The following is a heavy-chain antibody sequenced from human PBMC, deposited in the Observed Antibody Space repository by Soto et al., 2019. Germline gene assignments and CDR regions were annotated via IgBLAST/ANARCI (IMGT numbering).Heavy chain of an antibody. V-gene: IGHV4-39*01. J-gene: IGHJ6*02. CDR1: GGSISSSSYY. Sequence: SETLSLTCTVSGGSISSSSYYWGWIRQPPGKGLEWIGSIYYSGSTYYNPSLKSRVTISVDTSKNQFSLKLSSVTAADTAVYYCARHCRYYDFWSGYYTGMVYYYGMDVWGQGTTVT. CDR2: IYYSGST. D-gene: IGHD3-3*01. CDR3: ARHCRYYDFWSGYYTGMVYYYGMDV.